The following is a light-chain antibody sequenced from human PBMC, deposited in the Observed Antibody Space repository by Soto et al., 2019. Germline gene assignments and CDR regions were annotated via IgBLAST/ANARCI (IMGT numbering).Light chain of an antibody. CDR2: DVS. CDR3: CSYAGSYPSYV. V-gene: IGLV2-11*01. CDR1: SSDVGGYNY. Sequence: QSVLTQQRSVSGSPGQSVTISCTGTSSDVGGYNYVSWYQQPPGKAPKLMIYDVSKRPSGVPDRFSGSKSGNTASLTISGLHAEDEADYYCCSYAGSYPSYVFGTGTKVNVL. J-gene: IGLJ1*01.